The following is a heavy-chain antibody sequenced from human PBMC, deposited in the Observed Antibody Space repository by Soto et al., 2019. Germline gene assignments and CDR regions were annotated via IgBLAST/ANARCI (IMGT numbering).Heavy chain of an antibody. CDR2: ISSGGST. Sequence: EVQLVESGGGLVQPGGSLRLSCAASGFTVSNLYMTWVRQAPGKGLQWVAVISSGGSTYYADSVKGRFTISRGNSKNTLYLEMNSLRAEDTAVYYCARDTLGGAYDFLHGGQGTLVTVSS. CDR3: ARDTLGGAYDFLH. V-gene: IGHV3-66*01. J-gene: IGHJ4*02. CDR1: GFTVSNLY. D-gene: IGHD3-3*01.